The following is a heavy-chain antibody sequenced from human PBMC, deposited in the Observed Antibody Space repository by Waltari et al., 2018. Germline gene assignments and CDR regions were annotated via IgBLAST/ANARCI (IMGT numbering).Heavy chain of an antibody. D-gene: IGHD3-22*01. J-gene: IGHJ5*02. CDR2: IIDSGDTT. V-gene: IGHV3-23*01. CDR3: AKLPSNYYDTSGYYKYPWFDP. Sequence: EVQLLESGGDLVQPGGSLRLSCAASGFTFSSSAMSWVRQAPGKGLEWVSLIIDSGDTTYYADSVKGLFTISRDISRNTLYLQMNSLRAEDTAVYYCAKLPSNYYDTSGYYKYPWFDPWGQGTLVTVSS. CDR1: GFTFSSSA.